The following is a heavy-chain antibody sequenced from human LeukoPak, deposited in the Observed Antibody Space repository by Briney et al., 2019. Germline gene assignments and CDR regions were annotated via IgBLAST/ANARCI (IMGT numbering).Heavy chain of an antibody. CDR2: IYYSGST. Sequence: SQTLSLTCTVSGGSISSGDYYWSWIRQHPGKGLEWIGYIYYSGSTYYNPSLKSRVTISVDTSKNQFSLKLSSVTAADTAVYYCARSGPFPTYYDYGWGSYRSHLFDYWGQGTLVTVSS. CDR1: GGSISSGDYY. D-gene: IGHD3-16*02. J-gene: IGHJ4*02. V-gene: IGHV4-31*03. CDR3: ARSGPFPTYYDYGWGSYRSHLFDY.